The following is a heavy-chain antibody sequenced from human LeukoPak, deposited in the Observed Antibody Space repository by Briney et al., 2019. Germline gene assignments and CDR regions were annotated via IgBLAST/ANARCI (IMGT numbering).Heavy chain of an antibody. J-gene: IGHJ4*02. CDR3: ARRAGGYSHPYDY. Sequence: GGSLRLSCAASGFPFSSYAMSWVRQAPGKGLEWVSAISGSGDSTYYADSVKGRFTISRDNSKNTLYLQMNSLRAEDTAVYYCARRAGGYSHPYDYWGQGVLVTVSS. D-gene: IGHD4-23*01. V-gene: IGHV3-23*01. CDR2: ISGSGDST. CDR1: GFPFSSYA.